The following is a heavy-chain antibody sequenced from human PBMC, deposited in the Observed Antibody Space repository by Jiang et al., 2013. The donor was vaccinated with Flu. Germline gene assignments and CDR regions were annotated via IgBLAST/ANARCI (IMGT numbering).Heavy chain of an antibody. CDR2: LYYSGST. CDR1: GGSINFNH. CDR3: ARVAIGSGSHPLN. V-gene: IGHV4-59*01. D-gene: IGHD3-10*01. J-gene: IGHJ4*02. Sequence: LLKPSETLSLTCTVSGGSINFNHWSWIRQPPGTGLEWIGYLYYSGSTKYNPSLKSRVTISVDTSKNQFSLKLSSVTAADTAVYYCARVAIGSGSHPLNWGQGTLVTVSS.